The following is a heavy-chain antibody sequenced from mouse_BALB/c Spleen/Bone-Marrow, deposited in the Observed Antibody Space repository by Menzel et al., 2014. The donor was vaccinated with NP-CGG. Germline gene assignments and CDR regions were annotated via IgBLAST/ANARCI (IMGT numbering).Heavy chain of an antibody. Sequence: EVKLVESGPDLVKSSQSLSLTCTVTGYSITSGYSWHWIRHFSGNKLEWMSHIHYSGSTYYNPPLESRISITRDTSKNRFFLQLNSVTTEDTATYYCARRGGRAYWYFDVWGAGTTLTVSS. CDR3: ARRGGRAYWYFDV. CDR2: IHYSGST. V-gene: IGHV3-1*02. CDR1: GYSITSGYS. J-gene: IGHJ1*01.